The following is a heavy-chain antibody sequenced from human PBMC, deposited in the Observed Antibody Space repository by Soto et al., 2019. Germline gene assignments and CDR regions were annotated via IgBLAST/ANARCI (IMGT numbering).Heavy chain of an antibody. D-gene: IGHD3-10*01. J-gene: IGHJ4*02. Sequence: EVQLVESGGGLVQPGGSLRLSCAVSGLTVSSNYMSWVRQAPGKGLEWVSVLYSGGSTYNADSVKGRFTISRDNSKNTLYLQMNSLRAEDTAVYYCARVYGSGSPDSFDYWGQGTLVTVSS. CDR3: ARVYGSGSPDSFDY. V-gene: IGHV3-66*01. CDR1: GLTVSSNY. CDR2: LYSGGST.